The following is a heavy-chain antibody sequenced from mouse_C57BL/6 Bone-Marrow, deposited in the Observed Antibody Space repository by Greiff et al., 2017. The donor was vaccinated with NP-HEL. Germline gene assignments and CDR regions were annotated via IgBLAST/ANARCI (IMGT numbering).Heavy chain of an antibody. Sequence: QVQLKESGAELVRPGASVTLSCKASGYTFTDYEMHWVKQTPVHGLEWIGAIDPETGGTAYNQKFKGKAILTADKSSSTAYMELRSLTSEDSAVYYCTGYDGYCWYFDVWGTGTTVTVSS. CDR2: IDPETGGT. J-gene: IGHJ1*03. CDR3: TGYDGYCWYFDV. D-gene: IGHD2-3*01. CDR1: GYTFTDYE. V-gene: IGHV1-15*01.